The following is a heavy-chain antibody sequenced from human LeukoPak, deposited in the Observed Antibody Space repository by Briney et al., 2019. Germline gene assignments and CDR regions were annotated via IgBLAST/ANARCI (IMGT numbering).Heavy chain of an antibody. D-gene: IGHD5-18*01. CDR3: AREGQLWLGFDY. J-gene: IGHJ4*02. CDR1: GFTVSSNY. CDR2: IYSGGST. V-gene: IGHV3-53*01. Sequence: GGSLRLSCAASGFTVSSNYMSWVRQAPGKGLEWVSVIYSGGSTYYADSVKGRFTISRDNSKNTLYLQVNSLRAEDTAVYYCAREGQLWLGFDYWGQGTLVTVSS.